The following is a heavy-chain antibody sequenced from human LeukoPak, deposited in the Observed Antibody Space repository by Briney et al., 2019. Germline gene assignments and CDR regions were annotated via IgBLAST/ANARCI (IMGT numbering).Heavy chain of an antibody. Sequence: GGSLRLSCAAPGFTFSSYSMNWVRQAPGKGLEWVSSISSSSSYIYYADSVKGRFTISRDNAKNSLYLQMNSLRAEDTAVYYCAREGYTVTRSPSYFDYWGQGTLVTVSS. V-gene: IGHV3-21*01. J-gene: IGHJ4*02. CDR3: AREGYTVTRSPSYFDY. CDR1: GFTFSSYS. CDR2: ISSSSSYI. D-gene: IGHD4-17*01.